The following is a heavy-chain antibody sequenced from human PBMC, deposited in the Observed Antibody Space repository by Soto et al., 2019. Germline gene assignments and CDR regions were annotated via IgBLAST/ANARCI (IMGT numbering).Heavy chain of an antibody. CDR1: GYGFTTYG. CDR3: ARGRYGDY. Sequence: QVHLVQSGAEVKKPGASVKVSCKGSGYGFTTYGITWVRQAPGQGLEWMAWISAHNGNTNYAQKLQCRVTVTRDKSTSTAYMELRSLRSDDTAVYYCARGRYGDYWGQGALVTVSS. D-gene: IGHD1-1*01. V-gene: IGHV1-18*01. J-gene: IGHJ4*02. CDR2: ISAHNGNT.